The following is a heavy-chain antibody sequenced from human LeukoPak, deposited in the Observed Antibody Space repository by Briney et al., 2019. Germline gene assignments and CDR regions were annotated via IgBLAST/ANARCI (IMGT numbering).Heavy chain of an antibody. V-gene: IGHV4-38-2*02. CDR3: ARGGFWSGYYYFDY. CDR2: INHSGST. D-gene: IGHD3-3*01. Sequence: SETLSLTCTVSGYSITSVYYCGWIRQPPGKGLEWIGEINHSGSTNYNPSLKSRVTISVDTSKNQFSLKLSSVTAADTAVYYCARGGFWSGYYYFDYWGQGTLVTVSS. CDR1: GYSITSVYY. J-gene: IGHJ4*02.